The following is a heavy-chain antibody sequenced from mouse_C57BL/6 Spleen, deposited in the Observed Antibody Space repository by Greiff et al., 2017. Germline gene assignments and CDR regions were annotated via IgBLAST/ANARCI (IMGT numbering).Heavy chain of an antibody. CDR2: INPNNGGT. Sequence: VQLQQSGPELVKPGASVKIPCKASGYTFTDYNMDWVKQSHGKSLEWIGDINPNNGGTIYNQKFKGKATLTVDKSSSTAYMELRSLTSEDTAVYYCARRDYDYLYYFDYWGQGTTLTVSS. D-gene: IGHD2-4*01. CDR1: GYTFTDYN. V-gene: IGHV1-18*01. J-gene: IGHJ2*01. CDR3: ARRDYDYLYYFDY.